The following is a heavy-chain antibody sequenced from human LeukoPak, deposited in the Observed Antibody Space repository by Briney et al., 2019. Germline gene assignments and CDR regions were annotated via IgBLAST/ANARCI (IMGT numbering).Heavy chain of an antibody. CDR3: ARVRNLYNWNDVGY. Sequence: SGGSLRLSCAASGFRFNTYWMSWVRQAPGKGLEWVSYISSSGSTIYYADSVKGRFTISRDNAKNSLYLQMNSLRAEDTAVYYCARVRNLYNWNDVGYWGQGTLVTVSS. V-gene: IGHV3-11*01. CDR1: GFRFNTYW. D-gene: IGHD1-1*01. CDR2: ISSSGSTI. J-gene: IGHJ4*02.